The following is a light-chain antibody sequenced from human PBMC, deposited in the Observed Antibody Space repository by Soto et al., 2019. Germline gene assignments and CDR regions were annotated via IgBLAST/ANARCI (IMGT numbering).Light chain of an antibody. CDR1: SSDVGGYNY. CDR3: SSYTSSGTPV. V-gene: IGLV2-14*01. CDR2: EVS. J-gene: IGLJ3*02. Sequence: QSALTQPASVSGAPGQSITISCTGTSSDVGGYNYLSWYQQHPGKAPRVMIYEVSNRHSGVSNRFSGSKSGNTAALTISGLQAEDEAEYFCSSYTSSGTPVFGGGTKLTV.